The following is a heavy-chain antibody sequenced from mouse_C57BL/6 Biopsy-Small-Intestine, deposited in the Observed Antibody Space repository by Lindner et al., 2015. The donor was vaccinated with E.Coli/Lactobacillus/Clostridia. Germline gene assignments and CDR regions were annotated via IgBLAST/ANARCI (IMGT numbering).Heavy chain of an antibody. J-gene: IGHJ2*01. V-gene: IGHV1-82*01. CDR3: ARGYYGIFDY. Sequence: VQLQESGPELVKPGASVKISCKASGYAFSSSWMNWVKQRPEKGLEWIGRIYPGDGDTNYSGKFKGKATLTADKSSSTAYMQLSNLTSEDSAIYFCARGYYGIFDYWGQGTTLTVSS. D-gene: IGHD2-1*01. CDR2: IYPGDGDT. CDR1: GYAFSSSW.